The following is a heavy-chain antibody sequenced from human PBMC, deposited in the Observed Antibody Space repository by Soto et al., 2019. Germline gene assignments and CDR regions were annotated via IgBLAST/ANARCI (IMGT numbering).Heavy chain of an antibody. D-gene: IGHD2-2*01. Sequence: QVQLQESGPGLVKPSQTLSLTCTVSGGSISSGGYYWSWIRQHPGKGLEWIGYIYYSGSTYYNPSLKSRVTISVDTSKNQFSLKLSSVTAAVTAVYYCARVALGGVVVPAALMNWFDPWGQGTLVTVSS. CDR3: ARVALGGVVVPAALMNWFDP. CDR1: GGSISSGGYY. V-gene: IGHV4-31*03. J-gene: IGHJ5*02. CDR2: IYYSGST.